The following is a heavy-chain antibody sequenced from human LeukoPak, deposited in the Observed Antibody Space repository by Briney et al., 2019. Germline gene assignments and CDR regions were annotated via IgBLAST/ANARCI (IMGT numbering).Heavy chain of an antibody. CDR1: GYTFTSYY. V-gene: IGHV1-46*01. CDR2: INPSGGST. D-gene: IGHD3-10*01. J-gene: IGHJ5*02. CDR3: ARDKYGSGWPGFDP. Sequence: GASVKVSCKASGYTFTSYYMHWVRQAPGQGLEWMGIINPSGGSTSYAQKFQGRVTMTTDTSTSTAYMELRSLRSDGTAVYYCARDKYGSGWPGFDPWGQGTLVTVSS.